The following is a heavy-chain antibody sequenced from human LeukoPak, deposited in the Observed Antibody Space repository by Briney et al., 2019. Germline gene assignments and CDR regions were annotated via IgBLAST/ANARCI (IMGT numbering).Heavy chain of an antibody. D-gene: IGHD2-21*01. CDR2: VSANSNYI. CDR1: GFTFSSYE. Sequence: GGSLRLSCAASGFTFSSYEIHWVRQAPGKGLEWVSSVSANSNYILYADSVKGRFTISRDNAKNSLYLQMNSLRVEDTAVYYCARGTNGIYDFWGQGTLVTVSS. V-gene: IGHV3-21*01. CDR3: ARGTNGIYDF. J-gene: IGHJ4*02.